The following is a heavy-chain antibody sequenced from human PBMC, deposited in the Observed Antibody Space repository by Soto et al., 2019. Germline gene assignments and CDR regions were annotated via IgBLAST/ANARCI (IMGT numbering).Heavy chain of an antibody. CDR2: INPSGGST. V-gene: IGHV1-46*01. D-gene: IGHD3-22*01. Sequence: ASVKVSCKASGYTFTSYYMHWVRQAPGQGLEWMGIINPSGGSTSYAQKFQGRVTMTRDTSTSTVYMELSSLRSEDTAVYYCEKGMGKSRGYCRAFDAFDIWGQERMVTVSS. CDR3: EKGMGKSRGYCRAFDAFDI. J-gene: IGHJ3*02. CDR1: GYTFTSYY.